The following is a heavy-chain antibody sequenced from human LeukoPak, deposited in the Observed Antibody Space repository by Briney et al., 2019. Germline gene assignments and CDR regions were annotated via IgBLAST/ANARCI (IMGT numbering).Heavy chain of an antibody. CDR2: IYYSGST. V-gene: IGHV4-39*07. J-gene: IGHJ2*01. CDR1: GGSISSSSYY. D-gene: IGHD5-24*01. Sequence: KPSETLSLTCTVSGGSISSSSYYWGWIRQPPGKGLEWIGSIYYSGSTYYNPSLKSRVTISVDTSKNQFSLKLSSVTAADTAVYYCARDRGGYNYRYFDLWGRGTLVTVSS. CDR3: ARDRGGYNYRYFDL.